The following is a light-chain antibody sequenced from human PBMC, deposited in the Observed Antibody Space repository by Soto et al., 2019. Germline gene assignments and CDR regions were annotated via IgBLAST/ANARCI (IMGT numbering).Light chain of an antibody. V-gene: IGKV1-5*01. J-gene: IGKJ1*01. CDR1: QSISRW. CDR2: DAS. CDR3: QHYNSYSEA. Sequence: DIQMTQCPASLSASVGDRVTITCRASQSISRWLALYQEKLGKAPKVLIYDASNLESGVPSRFSGSGSGTEFTLTISRLQPDDFATYYCQHYNSYSEAFGQGTKVDIK.